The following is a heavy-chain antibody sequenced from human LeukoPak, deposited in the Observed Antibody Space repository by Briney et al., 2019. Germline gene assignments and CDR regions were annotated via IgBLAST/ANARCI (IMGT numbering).Heavy chain of an antibody. CDR1: GFTFSSYG. CDR2: ISYDASNK. D-gene: IGHD2-2*01. J-gene: IGHJ6*01. V-gene: IGHV3-30*18. CDR3: AKDPDPYQLVPGGYYGMDV. Sequence: GGSLRLSCAASGFTFSSYGMHWVRQAPGKGLEWVAVISYDASNKYYTDSVKGRFTISRDNSKNTLYLQMNSLRTEDTAVYYCAKDPDPYQLVPGGYYGMDVWGQGTTVTVSS.